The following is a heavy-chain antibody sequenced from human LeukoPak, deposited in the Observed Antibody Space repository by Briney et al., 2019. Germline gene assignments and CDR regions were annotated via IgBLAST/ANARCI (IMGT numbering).Heavy chain of an antibody. J-gene: IGHJ3*02. V-gene: IGHV4-34*01. CDR3: ARDPGYSSGWHNSDAFDI. D-gene: IGHD6-19*01. CDR1: GGSFSGYY. CDR2: INHSGST. Sequence: KSSETLSLTCAVYGGSFSGYYWSWIRQPPGKGLEWIGEINHSGSTNYNPSLKSRVTISVDTSKNQFSLKLSSVTAADTAVYYCARDPGYSSGWHNSDAFDIWGQGTMVTVSS.